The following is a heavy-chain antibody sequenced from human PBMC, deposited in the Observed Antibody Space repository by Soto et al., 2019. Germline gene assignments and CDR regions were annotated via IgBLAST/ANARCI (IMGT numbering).Heavy chain of an antibody. J-gene: IGHJ4*02. V-gene: IGHV3-7*01. CDR1: EFSFRSYW. D-gene: IGHD5-18*01. Sequence: GSLRLSCAASEFSFRSYWMTWVRQAPGKGLEWVALINEDGSQKYYVGSVKGRFIISRDNAKDSVYMQMDSLRAGDTAVYFCARVGRYGWDFDHWGQGTLVTVSS. CDR3: ARVGRYGWDFDH. CDR2: INEDGSQK.